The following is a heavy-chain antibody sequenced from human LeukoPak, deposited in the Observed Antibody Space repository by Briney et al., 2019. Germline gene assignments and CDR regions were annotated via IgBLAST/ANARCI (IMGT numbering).Heavy chain of an antibody. CDR2: IYHSGST. V-gene: IGHV4-4*02. D-gene: IGHD3-10*01. Sequence: SETLSLTCAVSGGSISSSNWWSWVRQPPGKGLEWIGEIYHSGSTNYNPSLKSRVTISVDKSKNQFSLKLSSVTAADTAVYYCARVNWVNDYHGSGQSDYWGQGILVTVSS. CDR3: ARVNWVNDYHGSGQSDY. J-gene: IGHJ4*02. CDR1: GGSISSSNW.